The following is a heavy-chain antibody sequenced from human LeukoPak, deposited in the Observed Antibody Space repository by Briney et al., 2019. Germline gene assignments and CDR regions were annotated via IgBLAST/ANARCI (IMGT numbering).Heavy chain of an antibody. J-gene: IGHJ6*02. V-gene: IGHV3-7*01. CDR1: GFTFSDSW. D-gene: IGHD3-16*01. Sequence: TGGSLRLSCAASGFTFSDSWMSWVRRAPGKGLEWVANMNQDGSAKDYVDSVKGRFTISRDNARNSLYLQMSSLRAEDTAVYYCATYTHWVAGDVWGQGTTVTVSS. CDR3: ATYTHWVAGDV. CDR2: MNQDGSAK.